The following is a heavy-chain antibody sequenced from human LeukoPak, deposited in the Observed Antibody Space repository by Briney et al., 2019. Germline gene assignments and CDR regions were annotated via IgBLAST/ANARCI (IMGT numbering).Heavy chain of an antibody. V-gene: IGHV3-53*01. CDR2: IYSGGSP. CDR1: GFTVSNNY. Sequence: GGSLRLSCAASGFTVSNNYMSWVRQAPGKGLEWISVIYSGGSPYYADSVKGRFTISRDNSKNTLYLQMNSLRAEDTAVYYCAKGGGITMIVAVNDAFDIWGQGTMVTVSS. J-gene: IGHJ3*02. CDR3: AKGGGITMIVAVNDAFDI. D-gene: IGHD3-22*01.